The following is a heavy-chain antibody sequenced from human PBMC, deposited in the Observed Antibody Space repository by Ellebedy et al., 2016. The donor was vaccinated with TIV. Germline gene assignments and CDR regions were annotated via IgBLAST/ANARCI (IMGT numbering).Heavy chain of an antibody. CDR3: ARVSGSGYYDHDAFDI. CDR1: RGSIRRSDFH. J-gene: IGHJ3*02. D-gene: IGHD3-22*01. CDR2: IYYSGST. Sequence: SETLSLTXTVSRGSIRRSDFHWGWIRQSPGKGLEWIASIYYSGSTHSNPSLKSRVTISVDTSKNQFSLKLSSVTAADTAVYYCARVSGSGYYDHDAFDIWGQGTMVTVSS. V-gene: IGHV4-39*07.